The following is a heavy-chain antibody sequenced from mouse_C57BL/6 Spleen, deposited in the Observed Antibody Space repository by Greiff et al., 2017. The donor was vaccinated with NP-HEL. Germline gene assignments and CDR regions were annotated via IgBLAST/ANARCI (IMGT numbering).Heavy chain of an antibody. V-gene: IGHV5-17*01. CDR2: ISSGSSTI. Sequence: EVKLVESGGGLVKPGGSLKLSCAASGFTFSDYGMHWVRQAPEKGLEWVAYISSGSSTIYYADTVKGRFTISRDNAKNTLFLQMTSLRSEDTAMYYCARPEYYGSSFVWGTGTTVTVSS. J-gene: IGHJ1*03. CDR3: ARPEYYGSSFV. D-gene: IGHD1-1*01. CDR1: GFTFSDYG.